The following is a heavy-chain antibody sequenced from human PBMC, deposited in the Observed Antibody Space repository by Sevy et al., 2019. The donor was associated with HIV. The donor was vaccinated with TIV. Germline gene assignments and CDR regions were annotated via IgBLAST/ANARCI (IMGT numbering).Heavy chain of an antibody. Sequence: ASVKVSCKASGFSFSSYGFTWVRQAPGQGLEWMGWIGVYNGNSNSAQRLQGRVTLTTDTSTSTVYMELSGLKSDDTAVYYCARVPTYYYGSSTYFDYWGQGTPLTVSS. CDR2: IGVYNGNS. CDR1: GFSFSSYG. CDR3: ARVPTYYYGSSTYFDY. V-gene: IGHV1-18*01. J-gene: IGHJ4*02. D-gene: IGHD3-10*01.